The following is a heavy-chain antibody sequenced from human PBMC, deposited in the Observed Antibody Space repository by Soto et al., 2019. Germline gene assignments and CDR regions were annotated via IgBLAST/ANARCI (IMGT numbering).Heavy chain of an antibody. D-gene: IGHD2-15*01. CDR3: ARDDVLCDGGRCYGVPVDV. CDR2: IQSGGPT. J-gene: IGHJ6*04. V-gene: IGHV3-66*01. CDR1: GFTVSSKY. Sequence: EVQLVESGGGLVQPGGSLRLSCAASGFTVSSKYMSWVRQAPGKGLEWVSLIQSGGPTYYADSVKGRFTSSRDTSENTVHLQMDSLRAEDTAVYYCARDDVLCDGGRCYGVPVDVWGKGTTVTVSS.